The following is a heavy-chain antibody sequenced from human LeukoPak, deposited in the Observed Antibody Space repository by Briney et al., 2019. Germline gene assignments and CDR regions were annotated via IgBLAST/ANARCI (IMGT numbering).Heavy chain of an antibody. D-gene: IGHD3-3*01. CDR1: GGSFSGYY. CDR2: MSHRGST. Sequence: SEPLSLTCAVYGGSFSGYYWSWIRQPPGKGLQWIGEMSHRGSTKYNPSLKSRVTISVDTSKNQFSLKLSSVTAADTAVYYCARGQDFWSGYPFDYWGQGILVTVSS. J-gene: IGHJ4*02. V-gene: IGHV4-34*01. CDR3: ARGQDFWSGYPFDY.